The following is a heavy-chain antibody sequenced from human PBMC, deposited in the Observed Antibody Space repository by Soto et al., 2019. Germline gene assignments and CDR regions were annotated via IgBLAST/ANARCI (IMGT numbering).Heavy chain of an antibody. D-gene: IGHD4-17*01. CDR1: GYTFTSTW. V-gene: IGHV1-69*13. J-gene: IGHJ4*02. CDR2: IIPIFGTA. CDR3: ARDNYGDNYFDY. Sequence: SVKVSCKASGYTFTSTWMHWVRQAPGQGLEWMGGIIPIFGTANYAQKFQGRVTITADESTSTAYMELSSLRSEDTAVYCCARDNYGDNYFDYWGQGTLVTVSS.